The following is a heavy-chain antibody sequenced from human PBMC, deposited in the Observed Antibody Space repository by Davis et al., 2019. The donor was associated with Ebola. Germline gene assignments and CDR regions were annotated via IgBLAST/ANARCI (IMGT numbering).Heavy chain of an antibody. CDR3: ARLPFGVPAATLDY. CDR2: INHSGST. J-gene: IGHJ4*02. D-gene: IGHD2-2*01. Sequence: PSETLSLTCAVYGGSFSGYYWSWIRQPPGKGLEWIGEINHSGSTNYNPSLKSRVTISVDTSKNQFSLKLSSVTAADTAVYYCARLPFGVPAATLDYWGQGTLVTVSS. V-gene: IGHV4-34*01. CDR1: GGSFSGYY.